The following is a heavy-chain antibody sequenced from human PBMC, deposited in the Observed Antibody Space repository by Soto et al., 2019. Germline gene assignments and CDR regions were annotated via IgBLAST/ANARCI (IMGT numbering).Heavy chain of an antibody. CDR2: INPNSGGT. D-gene: IGHD6-6*01. CDR3: ARDVGSSEGMDV. V-gene: IGHV1-2*02. J-gene: IGHJ6*02. Sequence: XSVKVSCNASGYTFTYYYMHWVRQAPGQGLEWMGWINPNSGGTNYAQKFQGRVTMTRDTSISTAYMELSRLRSDDTAVYYCARDVGSSEGMDVWGQGTTVTVSS. CDR1: GYTFTYYY.